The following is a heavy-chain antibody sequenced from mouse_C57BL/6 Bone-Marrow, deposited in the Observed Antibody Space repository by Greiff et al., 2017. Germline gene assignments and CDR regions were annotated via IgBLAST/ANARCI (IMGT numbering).Heavy chain of an antibody. J-gene: IGHJ1*03. Sequence: QVQLQQPGAELVKPGASVKMSCKASGYTFTSYWITWVKQRPGQGLEWIGDIYPGSGSTNYNEKFKSKATLTVDTSSSTAYMQLSSLTSEDSAVYYCARGEIYYESWYVDVWGTGTTVTVSS. CDR1: GYTFTSYW. V-gene: IGHV1-55*01. CDR3: ARGEIYYESWYVDV. D-gene: IGHD2-4*01. CDR2: IYPGSGST.